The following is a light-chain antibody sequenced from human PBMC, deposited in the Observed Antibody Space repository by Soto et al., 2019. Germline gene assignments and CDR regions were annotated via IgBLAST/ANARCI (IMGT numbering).Light chain of an antibody. CDR3: QHYGGMWA. CDR2: DAS. Sequence: DIQMTQSPSTLSASVGDRVTITCRASQRISNRLAWYQQKPGKAPKVVIYDASSLESGVPSRFSGSGSGTEFILTITSLQPDDFATYCCQHYGGMWAVGQGTKVDSK. J-gene: IGKJ1*01. CDR1: QRISNR. V-gene: IGKV1-5*01.